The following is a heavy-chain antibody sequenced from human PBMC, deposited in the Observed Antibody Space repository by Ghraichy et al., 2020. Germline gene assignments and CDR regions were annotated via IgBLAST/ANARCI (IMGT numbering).Heavy chain of an antibody. D-gene: IGHD4-17*01. CDR3: ARLKRRGYGDLVDY. V-gene: IGHV3-21*01. J-gene: IGHJ4*02. CDR1: GFTFSSYS. Sequence: GVLRLSCAASGFTFSSYSMNWVRQAPGKGLEWVSSISSSSSYIYYADSVKGRFTISRDNAKNSLYLQMNSLRAEDTAVYYCARLKRRGYGDLVDYWGQGTLVTVSS. CDR2: ISSSSSYI.